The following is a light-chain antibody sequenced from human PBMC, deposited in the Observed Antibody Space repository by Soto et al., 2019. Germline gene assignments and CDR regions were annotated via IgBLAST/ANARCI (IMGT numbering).Light chain of an antibody. Sequence: QSVLTQPASVSGPPGQSITISCTGTSSDVGGYNYVSWYQQHPGKAPKLMIYEVSNRPSGVSNRFSGSKSGNTASLTISGLQAEDEADYCCSSYTSSSTLYVFGTGTKVTVL. V-gene: IGLV2-14*01. CDR2: EVS. CDR1: SSDVGGYNY. J-gene: IGLJ1*01. CDR3: SSYTSSSTLYV.